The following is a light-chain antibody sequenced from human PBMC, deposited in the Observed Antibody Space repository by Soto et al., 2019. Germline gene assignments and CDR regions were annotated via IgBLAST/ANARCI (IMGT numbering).Light chain of an antibody. CDR2: VAS. J-gene: IGKJ5*01. Sequence: DIQMTPSRSSLSAPVGGRSTIPFLASQSISRYLNWYQQKTGKAPNLLIYVASSLQSEVPSRFSGSGSGTDFTLTITSLQPEDFETYYCQQSYGTPITFGQGTRLENK. CDR3: QQSYGTPIT. V-gene: IGKV1-39*01. CDR1: QSISRY.